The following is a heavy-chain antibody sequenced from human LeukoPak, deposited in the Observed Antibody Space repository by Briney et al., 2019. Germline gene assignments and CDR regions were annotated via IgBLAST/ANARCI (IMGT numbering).Heavy chain of an antibody. V-gene: IGHV3-53*04. Sequence: GGSLRLSCAASGFTVSSNYMSWVRQAPGKGLEGVSVIYSGGSTYYADSVKGRFTISRHNSKNKLYLQMNSLRAEDTAVYYCARGAYGERSNYFDYWGQGTLVTVS. J-gene: IGHJ4*02. CDR2: IYSGGST. CDR1: GFTVSSNY. D-gene: IGHD4-17*01. CDR3: ARGAYGERSNYFDY.